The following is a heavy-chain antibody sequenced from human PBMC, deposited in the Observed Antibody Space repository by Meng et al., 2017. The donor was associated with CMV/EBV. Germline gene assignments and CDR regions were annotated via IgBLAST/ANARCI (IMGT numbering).Heavy chain of an antibody. V-gene: IGHV3-11*01. J-gene: IGHJ4*02. D-gene: IGHD5-18*01. CDR2: ISSSGSTI. CDR1: GFTFSDYY. CDR3: ARPPGYSYHAYYFDY. Sequence: GESLKISCAASGFTFSDYYMSWIRQAPGKGLEWVSYISSSGSTIYYADSVKGRFTISRDNVKNSLYLQMNSLRAEDTAVYYCARPPGYSYHAYYFDYWGQGTLVTVSS.